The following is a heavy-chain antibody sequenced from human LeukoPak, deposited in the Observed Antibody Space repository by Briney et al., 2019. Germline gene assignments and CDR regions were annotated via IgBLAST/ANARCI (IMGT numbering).Heavy chain of an antibody. V-gene: IGHV3-30*18. CDR2: ISHDGSNK. CDR3: AKGHPYDFWSGYYSY. D-gene: IGHD3-3*01. J-gene: IGHJ4*02. Sequence: GGSLRLSCAASGFTFSSYGMHWVRQAPGKGLEWVAVISHDGSNKYYADSVKGRFTISRDNSKNTLYLQMNSLRAEDTAVYYCAKGHPYDFWSGYYSYWGQGTLVTVSS. CDR1: GFTFSSYG.